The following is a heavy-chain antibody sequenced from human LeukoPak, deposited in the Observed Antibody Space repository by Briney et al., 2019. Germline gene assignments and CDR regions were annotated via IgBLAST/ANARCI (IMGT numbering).Heavy chain of an antibody. D-gene: IGHD4/OR15-4a*01. CDR1: GFALSRSP. CDR2: ITDIGDGT. CDR3: ARDHENGPNIGFDY. V-gene: IGHV3-23*01. J-gene: IGHJ4*02. Sequence: PGGSLRLSCAGSGFALSRSPMIWVRQAPGKGLEWGSSITDIGDGTYYADSVKGRFTISRDNSQNTLYLQMNGLRADDAAVYYCARDHENGPNIGFDYWGQGTLVTVSS.